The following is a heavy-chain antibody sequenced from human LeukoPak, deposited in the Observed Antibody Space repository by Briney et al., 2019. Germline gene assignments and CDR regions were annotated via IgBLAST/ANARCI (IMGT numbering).Heavy chain of an antibody. CDR2: SNHSGST. J-gene: IGHJ4*02. D-gene: IGHD3-10*01. CDR3: ARLRNYYGSGSYYNHGRNFDY. CDR1: GGSFSGYY. V-gene: IGHV4-34*01. Sequence: SETLSLTCAVYGGSFSGYYWSWIRQPPGKGLEWIGESNHSGSTNYNPSLKSRVTISVDTSKNQFSLKLSSVTAADTAVYYCARLRNYYGSGSYYNHGRNFDYWGQGTLVTVSS.